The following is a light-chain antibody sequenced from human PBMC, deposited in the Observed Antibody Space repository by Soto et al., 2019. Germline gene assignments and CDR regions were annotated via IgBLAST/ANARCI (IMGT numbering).Light chain of an antibody. J-gene: IGKJ3*01. CDR1: HDITSY. CDR3: QKCDYLPI. Sequence: DPQMTQSPYSLSASVGDRVTITCQASHDITSYLTWYQHKPGKAPKLLIYDASILEAGVPSRFSGSGSGTDFTFTISSLQPEDVATYYCQKCDYLPIFGPGTTVDFK. V-gene: IGKV1-33*01. CDR2: DAS.